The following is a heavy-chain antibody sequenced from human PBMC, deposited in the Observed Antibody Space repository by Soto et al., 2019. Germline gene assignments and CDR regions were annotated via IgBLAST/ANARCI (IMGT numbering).Heavy chain of an antibody. D-gene: IGHD5-18*01. CDR3: ASSYGTTRNFDY. J-gene: IGHJ4*02. CDR1: GVRFSFYW. V-gene: IGHV3-7*05. Sequence: EVQLVESGGGLVQPGGSLRLSCAVAGVRFSFYWMSWVRQAPGKGLEWVASIKQDETEKYYVDSVKGRFIISRDNAANSLYLQMNSLRAEDTAVYYCASSYGTTRNFDYWGQGTLVTISS. CDR2: IKQDETEK.